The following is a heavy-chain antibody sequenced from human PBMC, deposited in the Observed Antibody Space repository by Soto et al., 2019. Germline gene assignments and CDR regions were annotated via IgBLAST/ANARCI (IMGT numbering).Heavy chain of an antibody. J-gene: IGHJ6*02. V-gene: IGHV1-69*13. CDR2: IIPIFGTA. CDR1: GGTFSSYA. Sequence: GASVKVSCKASGGTFSSYAISWVRQAPGQGLEWMGGIIPIFGTANYAQKFQGRVTITADESTSTAYMELSSRRSEDTAVYYCARYYDFWSGYYGDYYYYGMDVGGQGTTVTVSS. CDR3: ARYYDFWSGYYGDYYYYGMDV. D-gene: IGHD3-3*01.